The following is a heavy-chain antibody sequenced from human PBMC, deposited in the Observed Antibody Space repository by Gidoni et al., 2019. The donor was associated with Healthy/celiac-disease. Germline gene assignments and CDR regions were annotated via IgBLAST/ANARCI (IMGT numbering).Heavy chain of an antibody. Sequence: QVQLQESGPGLVKPSQTLSLTCAGSGGSISSGSYYWSWIRQPAGKGLEWIGRIYTSGSTNYNPPLKSRVTISVDTSKNQFSLKLSSVTAADTAVYYCARGGEVVPAAIPGYYYYGMDVWGQGTTVTVSS. CDR2: IYTSGST. D-gene: IGHD2-2*02. J-gene: IGHJ6*02. CDR1: GGSISSGSYY. CDR3: ARGGEVVPAAIPGYYYYGMDV. V-gene: IGHV4-61*02.